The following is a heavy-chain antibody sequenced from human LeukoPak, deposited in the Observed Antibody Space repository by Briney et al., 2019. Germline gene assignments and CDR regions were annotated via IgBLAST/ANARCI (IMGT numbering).Heavy chain of an antibody. D-gene: IGHD1-7*01. J-gene: IGHJ4*02. CDR3: ARELLGTIQK. CDR2: IYTSGST. CDR1: GGSISSGSYY. Sequence: SETLSLTCTVSGGSISSGSYYWSWIRQPAGKGLEWIGRIYTSGSTNYNPSLKSRVTISVDTSKNQFSLKLTSVTAADTAVYYCARELLGTIQKWGQGTLVTVSS. V-gene: IGHV4-61*02.